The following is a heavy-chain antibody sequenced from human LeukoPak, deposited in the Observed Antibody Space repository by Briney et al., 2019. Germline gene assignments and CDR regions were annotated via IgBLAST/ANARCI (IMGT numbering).Heavy chain of an antibody. Sequence: PGGSLRLSCAASGFTFSSYAMSWVRQAPGKGLEWVSGISGSGGTTYYADPVKGRFTISRDNSKNTLYLQMNSLRAEDTAVYYCAIAPAGTPPFDCWGQGTLVTVSS. D-gene: IGHD6-13*01. CDR2: ISGSGGTT. CDR1: GFTFSSYA. J-gene: IGHJ4*02. CDR3: AIAPAGTPPFDC. V-gene: IGHV3-23*01.